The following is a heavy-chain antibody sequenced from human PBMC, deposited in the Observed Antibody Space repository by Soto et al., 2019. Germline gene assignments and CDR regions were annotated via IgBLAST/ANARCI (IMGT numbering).Heavy chain of an antibody. CDR2: ISYDGSNK. D-gene: IGHD1-26*01. Sequence: QVPLVESGGGVVQPGRSLRLSCAASGFTFSSYGMHWVRQAPGKGLEWVAVISYDGSNKYYADSVKGRFTISRDNSKNTLYLQMNSLRAEDTAVYYRAKVIFGGSYSNWYFDLWGRGTLVTVSS. CDR3: AKVIFGGSYSNWYFDL. CDR1: GFTFSSYG. J-gene: IGHJ2*01. V-gene: IGHV3-30*18.